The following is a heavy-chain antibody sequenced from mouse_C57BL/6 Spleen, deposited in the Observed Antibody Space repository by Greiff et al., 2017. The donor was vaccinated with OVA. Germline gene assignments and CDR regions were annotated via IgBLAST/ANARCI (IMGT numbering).Heavy chain of an antibody. D-gene: IGHD4-1*01. J-gene: IGHJ1*03. CDR2: IRGCGGNT. CDR3: ARMGPEYFDV. V-gene: IGHV5-9*01. Sequence: EVLLVESGGGLVKPGGSLKLSCAASGFTFSSYTMSWVRQTPEKRLEWVATIRGCGGNTYYTDSVKGRFTISRDNAKNTMYLQMSGLRSEGTAVYYCARMGPEYFDVWGTGTTVTVSS. CDR1: GFTFSSYT.